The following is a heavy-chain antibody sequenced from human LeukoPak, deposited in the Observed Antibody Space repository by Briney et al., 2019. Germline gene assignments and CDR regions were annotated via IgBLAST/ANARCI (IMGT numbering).Heavy chain of an antibody. CDR3: ARRAVSSSNRTPFDY. CDR2: INHSGST. CDR1: GVSFSGYY. D-gene: IGHD1-14*01. V-gene: IGHV4-34*01. Sequence: LETLSLTCAVYGVSFSGYYWSWIRQPPGKGLEWIGEINHSGSTNYNPSLKSRVTISVDTSKNQFSLKLSSVTAADTAVYYCARRAVSSSNRTPFDYWGQGTLVTVSS. J-gene: IGHJ4*02.